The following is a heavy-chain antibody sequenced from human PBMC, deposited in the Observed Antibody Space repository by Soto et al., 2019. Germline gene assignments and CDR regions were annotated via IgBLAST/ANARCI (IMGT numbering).Heavy chain of an antibody. Sequence: QVQLVESGGGVVQPGRSLRLSCAASGFTFSSYGMHWVRQAPGKGLEWVAVISYDGSNKYYADSVKGRFTISRDNSKNTLYLQMNSLRAEDTAVYYCAKDHGSGGPLKDDAFDIWGQGTMVTVSS. D-gene: IGHD2-15*01. CDR2: ISYDGSNK. V-gene: IGHV3-30*18. J-gene: IGHJ3*02. CDR1: GFTFSSYG. CDR3: AKDHGSGGPLKDDAFDI.